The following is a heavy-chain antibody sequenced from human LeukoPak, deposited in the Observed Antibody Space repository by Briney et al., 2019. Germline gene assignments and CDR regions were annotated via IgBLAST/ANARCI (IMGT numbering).Heavy chain of an antibody. Sequence: PAGGSLRLSCAASGFTFDDYGMSWVRQAPGKGLEWVSGINWNGGSTGYADSVKGRFTISRDNAKNSLYLQMNSLRAEDTAVYYCAKDLRSPDASGSTYDAFDIWGQGTMVTVSS. D-gene: IGHD3-10*01. J-gene: IGHJ3*02. CDR3: AKDLRSPDASGSTYDAFDI. CDR1: GFTFDDYG. V-gene: IGHV3-20*04. CDR2: INWNGGST.